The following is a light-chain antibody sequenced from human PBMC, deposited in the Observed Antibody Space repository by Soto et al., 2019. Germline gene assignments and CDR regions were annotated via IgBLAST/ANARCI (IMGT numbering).Light chain of an antibody. CDR3: QEYNTRKM. J-gene: IGKJ1*01. CDR2: GAS. V-gene: IGKV3-15*01. Sequence: EILMTQSPATLSVSPGERATLSCRASQSVNSNLAWYQQKPGQAPRLLIYGASIRASGIPARFSGIGSGTEFTLTITSLQSEDFAVYFCQEYNTRKMFGQGTKVEIK. CDR1: QSVNSN.